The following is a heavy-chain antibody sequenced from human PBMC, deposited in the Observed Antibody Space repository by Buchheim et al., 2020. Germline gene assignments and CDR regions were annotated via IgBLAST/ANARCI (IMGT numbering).Heavy chain of an antibody. CDR1: GFTFSSYG. J-gene: IGHJ6*02. CDR3: PRSIYYYYGMDV. Sequence: QVQLVESGGGVVQPGRSLRLSCAASGFTFSSYGMHWVRQAPGKGLEWVAVISYDGSNKYYADSVKGRFTISRDNSKNTLYLQMNSLRAEDTAVYYCPRSIYYYYGMDVWGQGTT. V-gene: IGHV3-30*03. D-gene: IGHD3-10*01. CDR2: ISYDGSNK.